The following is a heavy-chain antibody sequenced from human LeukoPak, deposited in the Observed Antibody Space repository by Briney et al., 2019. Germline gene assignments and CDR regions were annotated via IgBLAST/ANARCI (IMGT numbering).Heavy chain of an antibody. CDR2: LGRSGEYK. D-gene: IGHD2-2*01. Sequence: GGSLRLSCAASGFRFTDYSMRWVRQAPGKGLEWVAGLGRSGEYKYYADSVKGRFTISRDNSKDTVSLQMNSLRAEDSAIYFCVKDRPCETCMPMDAWGQGTTVTVSS. CDR3: VKDRPCETCMPMDA. J-gene: IGHJ6*02. CDR1: GFRFTDYS. V-gene: IGHV3-23*01.